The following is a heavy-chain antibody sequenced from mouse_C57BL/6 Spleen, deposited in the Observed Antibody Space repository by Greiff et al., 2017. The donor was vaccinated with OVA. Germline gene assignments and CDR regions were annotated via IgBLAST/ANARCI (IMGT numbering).Heavy chain of an antibody. CDR1: GYAFSSYW. CDR3: ASRYGNYEMDY. D-gene: IGHD2-1*01. V-gene: IGHV1-80*01. CDR2: IYPGDGDT. Sequence: LQESGAELVKPGASVKISCKASGYAFSSYWMNWVKQRPGKGLEWIGQIYPGDGDTNYNGKFKGKATLTADKSSSTAYMQLSSLTSEDSAVYFCASRYGNYEMDYWGQGTSVTVSS. J-gene: IGHJ4*01.